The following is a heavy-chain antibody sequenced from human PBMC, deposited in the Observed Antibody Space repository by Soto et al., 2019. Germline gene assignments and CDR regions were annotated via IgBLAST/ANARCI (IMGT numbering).Heavy chain of an antibody. CDR1: GFSLSTSGVG. V-gene: IGHV2-5*02. Sequence: QITLKESGPTLVKPTQTLTLTCTFSGFSLSTSGVGVGWIRQPPGKALEWLALIYWDDDKRYSPSLKSRLTITKDTSKNQVVLTMTNMDPVDTATYYCAHSRPYCSSTSCYVWFDPWGQGTLVTVSS. D-gene: IGHD2-2*01. CDR2: IYWDDDK. J-gene: IGHJ5*02. CDR3: AHSRPYCSSTSCYVWFDP.